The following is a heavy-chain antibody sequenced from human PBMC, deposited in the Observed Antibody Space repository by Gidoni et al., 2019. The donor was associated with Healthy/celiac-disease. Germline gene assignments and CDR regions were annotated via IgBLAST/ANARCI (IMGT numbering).Heavy chain of an antibody. V-gene: IGHV4-34*01. CDR2: INHSGST. CDR3: ATATTDSYYYYGMDV. Sequence: KGLAWIGEINHSGSTNYNPSLKSRVTISVDTSKNQFSLKLSSVTAADTAVYYCATATTDSYYYYGMDVWGQGTTVTVSS. D-gene: IGHD1-26*01. J-gene: IGHJ6*02.